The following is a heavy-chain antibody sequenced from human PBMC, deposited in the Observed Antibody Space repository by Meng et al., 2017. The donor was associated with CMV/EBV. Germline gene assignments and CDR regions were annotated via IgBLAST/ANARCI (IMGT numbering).Heavy chain of an antibody. Sequence: ASVKVSCKASGYTFTSYDINWVRQATGQGLEWMGWMNPNSGNTGYAQKFQGRVTMTRNTSISTTYMELSSLRSEDTAVYYCARGRVSDCSSTSCCRRAHYYYYGMDVWGQGTTVTVSS. V-gene: IGHV1-8*01. CDR3: ARGRVSDCSSTSCCRRAHYYYYGMDV. D-gene: IGHD2-2*01. CDR1: GYTFTSYD. CDR2: MNPNSGNT. J-gene: IGHJ6*02.